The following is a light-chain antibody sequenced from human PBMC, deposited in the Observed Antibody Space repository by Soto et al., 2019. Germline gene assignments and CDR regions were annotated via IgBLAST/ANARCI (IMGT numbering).Light chain of an antibody. V-gene: IGKV3-15*01. CDR3: RQYNNWPRT. J-gene: IGKJ1*01. CDR1: QSVSSN. CDR2: DAS. Sequence: EIVMTQSPATLSVSPGERAALSCRASQSVSSNLAWYQRKPGQAPRLLIFDASARATGIPARFSDSRSGTEFTHTISSLQAEDFACYYCRQYNNWPRTFGQGTKVES.